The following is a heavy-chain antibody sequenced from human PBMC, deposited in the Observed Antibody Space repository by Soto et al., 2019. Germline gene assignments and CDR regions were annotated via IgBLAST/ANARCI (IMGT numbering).Heavy chain of an antibody. CDR1: GYSFTSYW. J-gene: IGHJ6*03. V-gene: IGHV5-51*01. D-gene: IGHD6-13*01. Sequence: PGESLKISCKGSGYSFTSYWIGWVRQMPGKGLEWMGIIYPGDSDTRYSPSFQGQVTISADKSISTAYLQWSSLKASDTAMYYCARHLGIARKRIHYYYYMDVWGKGTTVTVSS. CDR3: ARHLGIARKRIHYYYYMDV. CDR2: IYPGDSDT.